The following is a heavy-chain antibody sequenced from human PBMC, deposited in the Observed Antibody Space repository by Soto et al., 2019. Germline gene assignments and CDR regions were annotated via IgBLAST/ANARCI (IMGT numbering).Heavy chain of an antibody. CDR1: GGSIGTYT. CDR3: ARLHGYCISSSCHGHYAMDV. V-gene: IGHV4-39*01. CDR2: IYYSGST. J-gene: IGHJ6*02. Sequence: SETLSLTCTVSGGSIGTYTWGWIRQPPGKGLEWIGSIYYSGSTYYNPSLNSRVTVSVDTSKNQFSLKVTSVTAADTAVYYCARLHGYCISSSCHGHYAMDVWGQGTTVTVSS. D-gene: IGHD2-2*01.